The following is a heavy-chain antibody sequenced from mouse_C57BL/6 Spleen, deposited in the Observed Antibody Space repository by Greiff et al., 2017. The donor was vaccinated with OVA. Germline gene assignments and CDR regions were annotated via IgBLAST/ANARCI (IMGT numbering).Heavy chain of an antibody. CDR3: ARPDSNYPAWFAY. CDR1: GFTFSDYG. CDR2: ISSGSSTI. V-gene: IGHV5-17*01. Sequence: EVMLVESGGGLVKPGGSLKLSCAASGFTFSDYGMHWVRQAPEKGLEWVAYISSGSSTIYYADTVKGRFTIFRDNAKNTLFLQMTSLRSEDTAMYYCARPDSNYPAWFAYWGQGTLVTVSA. D-gene: IGHD2-5*01. J-gene: IGHJ3*01.